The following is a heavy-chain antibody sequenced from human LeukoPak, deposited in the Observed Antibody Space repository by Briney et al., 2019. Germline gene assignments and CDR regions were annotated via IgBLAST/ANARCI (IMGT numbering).Heavy chain of an antibody. V-gene: IGHV1-69*06. CDR2: IIPIFGTA. D-gene: IGHD6-6*01. CDR1: GGTFSSYA. Sequence: SVKVSCKASGGTFSSYAISWVRQAPGQGLEWMGGIIPIFGTANYAQKFQGRVMITADKSTSTAYMELSSLRSEDTAVYYCASPSIAARPDYWGQGTLVTVSS. CDR3: ASPSIAARPDY. J-gene: IGHJ4*02.